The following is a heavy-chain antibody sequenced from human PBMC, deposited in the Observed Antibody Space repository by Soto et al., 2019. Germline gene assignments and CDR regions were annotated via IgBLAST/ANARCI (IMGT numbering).Heavy chain of an antibody. Sequence: QVQLVQSGAEVKKPGSSVKVSCKASGGTFSSYAISWVRQAPGQGLEWMGGIIPIFGTANYAQKFQGRVTITADESTSTAYMELSSLRSEDTAVYYCARAEFGIVGATIYSYGMDVWGQGTTVTVSS. CDR3: ARAEFGIVGATIYSYGMDV. V-gene: IGHV1-69*01. J-gene: IGHJ6*02. CDR1: GGTFSSYA. D-gene: IGHD1-26*01. CDR2: IIPIFGTA.